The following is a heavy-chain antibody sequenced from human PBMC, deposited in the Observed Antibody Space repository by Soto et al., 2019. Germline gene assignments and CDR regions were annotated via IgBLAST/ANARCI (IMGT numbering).Heavy chain of an antibody. V-gene: IGHV1-69*01. D-gene: IGHD2-2*01. CDR3: ARSQGSSTSLEIYYYYYNGMDV. Sequence: QVQLVQSGAEVKKPGSSVKVSCKASGGTFSSYVISWVRQAPGQGLEWMGGIIPISGTANYAQKFQGRVTITADESTSTAYMELSSLRSEDTAVYYCARSQGSSTSLEIYYYYYNGMDVWGQGTTVTVSS. J-gene: IGHJ6*02. CDR2: IIPISGTA. CDR1: GGTFSSYV.